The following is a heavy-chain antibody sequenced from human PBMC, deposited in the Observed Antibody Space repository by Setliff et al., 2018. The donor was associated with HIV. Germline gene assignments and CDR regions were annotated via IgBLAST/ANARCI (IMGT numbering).Heavy chain of an antibody. V-gene: IGHV3-15*07. D-gene: IGHD5-18*01. Sequence: GGSLRLSCAASGFTFNKAWMNWVRQAPGKALEWVERVKSDRDGGTVDYAAPVKGRFTISIDDSRRTLYLQMNSLKAEDTAVYYCARAREDTALDSYWGQGTLVTVSS. J-gene: IGHJ4*02. CDR3: ARAREDTALDSY. CDR1: GFTFNKAW. CDR2: VKSDRDGGTV.